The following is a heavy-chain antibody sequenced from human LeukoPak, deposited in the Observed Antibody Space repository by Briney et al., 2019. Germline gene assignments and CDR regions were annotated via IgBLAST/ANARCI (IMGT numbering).Heavy chain of an antibody. Sequence: SQTLSLTCAITGDSVSSNSAAWNWIRQSPSRGLEWLGRTYYRSKWYNDYAVSVKSRITINPDTSKNQFSLQLNSVTPEDTAVYYCARESQGGATYNYYYYMDVWGKGTTVTVSS. J-gene: IGHJ6*03. CDR1: GDSVSSNSAA. CDR3: ARESQGGATYNYYYYMDV. CDR2: TYYRSKWYN. V-gene: IGHV6-1*01. D-gene: IGHD1-26*01.